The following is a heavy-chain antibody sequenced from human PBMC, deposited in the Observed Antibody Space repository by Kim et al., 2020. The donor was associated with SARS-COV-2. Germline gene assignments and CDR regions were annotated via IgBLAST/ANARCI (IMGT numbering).Heavy chain of an antibody. CDR3: ARTSGASFYYCGMDV. D-gene: IGHD6-6*01. Sequence: PSLKSRVTISLDTSENQFSLRLNSVTADDTAVYYCARTSGASFYYCGMDVWGQGTTVAVSS. J-gene: IGHJ6*02. V-gene: IGHV4-59*01.